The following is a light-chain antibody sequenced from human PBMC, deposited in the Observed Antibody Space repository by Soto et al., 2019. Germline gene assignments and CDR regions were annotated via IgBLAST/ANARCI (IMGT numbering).Light chain of an antibody. CDR2: DVS. Sequence: QSALTQPASVSGSPGQSITISCTGTSSDVGGYNYVSWYQQHQGKAPKLMIYDVSNRPSGVSNRFSGSKSGNTASLTISGLQAEDEADYYCSSYTSSSTLLEFGGGTKLTVL. V-gene: IGLV2-14*01. CDR3: SSYTSSSTLLE. CDR1: SSDVGGYNY. J-gene: IGLJ3*02.